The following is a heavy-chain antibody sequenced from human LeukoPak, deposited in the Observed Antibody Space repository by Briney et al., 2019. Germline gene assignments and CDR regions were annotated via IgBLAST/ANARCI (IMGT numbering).Heavy chain of an antibody. J-gene: IGHJ6*02. V-gene: IGHV1-69*13. CDR1: GGTFSSYA. CDR2: IIPIFGTA. Sequence: GASVKVSCKASGGTFSSYAISWVRQAPGQGLEWMGGIIPIFGTANYAQKFQGRVTITADESTSTAYMELSSLRSEDTAVSYCARDETRGGSYFYYYYGMDVWGQGTTVTVSS. CDR3: ARDETRGGSYFYYYYGMDV. D-gene: IGHD1-26*01.